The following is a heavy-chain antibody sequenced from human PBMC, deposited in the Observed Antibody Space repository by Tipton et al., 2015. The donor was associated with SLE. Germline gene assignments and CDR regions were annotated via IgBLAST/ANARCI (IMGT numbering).Heavy chain of an antibody. Sequence: TLSLTCAVYGGSFSGYYWSWIRQPPGKGLEWIGEINHSGSTNYNPSLKSRVTISVDTSKNQFSLKLSSVTAADTAVYYCARVFEQRGAFDIWGQGTMVTVSS. J-gene: IGHJ3*02. CDR1: GGSFSGYY. V-gene: IGHV4-34*01. CDR2: INHSGST. CDR3: ARVFEQRGAFDI. D-gene: IGHD6-25*01.